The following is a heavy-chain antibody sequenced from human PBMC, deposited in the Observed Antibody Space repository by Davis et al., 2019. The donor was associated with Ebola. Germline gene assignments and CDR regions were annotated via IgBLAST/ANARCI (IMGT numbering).Heavy chain of an antibody. D-gene: IGHD3-10*01. Sequence: ASVKVSCKASGGTFSSYAISWVRQAPGQGLAWMGWISGYNGDRNYSQNLQGRVTMTRDKSISTAYMELSRLRSDDTAVYYCATLWFGELLGMDVWGKGTTVTVSS. CDR1: GGTFSSYA. CDR2: ISGYNGDR. CDR3: ATLWFGELLGMDV. J-gene: IGHJ6*04. V-gene: IGHV1-18*01.